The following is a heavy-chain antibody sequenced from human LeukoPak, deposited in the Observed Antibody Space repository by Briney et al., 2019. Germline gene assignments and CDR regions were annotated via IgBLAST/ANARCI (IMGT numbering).Heavy chain of an antibody. CDR1: GGSFSGYY. V-gene: IGHV4-34*01. D-gene: IGHD2-21*02. J-gene: IGHJ4*02. CDR2: INHSGST. CDR3: AKWGPHCVGDYCPALDS. Sequence: SETLSLTCAVYGGSFSGYYWSWIRQPPGKGLEWIGEINHSGSTNYNPSLKSRVTISVDTSKNQFSLELSSVTAADTAVYYCAKWGPHCVGDYCPALDSWGQGTLVTVSS.